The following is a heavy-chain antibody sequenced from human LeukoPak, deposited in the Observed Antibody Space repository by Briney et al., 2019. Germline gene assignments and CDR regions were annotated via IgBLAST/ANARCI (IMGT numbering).Heavy chain of an antibody. CDR2: IYYSGST. Sequence: SETLSLTCTVSGGSISSHYWSWIRQPPGKGLEWIGYIYYSGSTNYNPSLKSRVTISVDTSKNQFSLKLSSVTAADTAVYYCARGDILTGYYPPDYWGQGTLVTVSS. V-gene: IGHV4-59*11. D-gene: IGHD3-9*01. CDR1: GGSISSHY. CDR3: ARGDILTGYYPPDY. J-gene: IGHJ4*02.